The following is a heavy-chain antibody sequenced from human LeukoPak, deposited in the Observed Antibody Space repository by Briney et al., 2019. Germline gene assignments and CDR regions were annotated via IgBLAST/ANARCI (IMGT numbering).Heavy chain of an antibody. J-gene: IGHJ6*02. Sequence: SETLSLTCTVSGGSISSSSYYLGWIRQPPGKGLEWIGSIYYSGSTYYNPSLKSRVTISVDTSKNQFSLKLSSVTAADTAVYYCARGFYYYYGMDVWGQGTTVTVSS. V-gene: IGHV4-39*01. CDR1: GGSISSSSYY. CDR2: IYYSGST. CDR3: ARGFYYYYGMDV.